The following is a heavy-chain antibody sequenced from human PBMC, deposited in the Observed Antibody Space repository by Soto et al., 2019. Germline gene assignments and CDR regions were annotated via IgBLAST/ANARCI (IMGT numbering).Heavy chain of an antibody. CDR2: IDPSDSYT. D-gene: IGHD6-19*01. CDR3: ARRLIEEAAYYGMDV. Sequence: GESLKISCKGSGYSFTSYWISWVRQMPGKGLEWMGRIDPSDSYTNYSPSFQGHVTISADKSISTAYLQWSSLKASDTAMYYWARRLIEEAAYYGMDVWGQGTTVTVSS. CDR1: GYSFTSYW. J-gene: IGHJ6*02. V-gene: IGHV5-10-1*01.